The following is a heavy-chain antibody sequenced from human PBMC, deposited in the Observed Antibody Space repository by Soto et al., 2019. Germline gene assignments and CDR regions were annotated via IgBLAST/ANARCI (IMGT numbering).Heavy chain of an antibody. CDR3: ARESPPYELLTGSLDY. D-gene: IGHD3-9*01. J-gene: IGHJ4*02. CDR2: IFSDGGT. Sequence: GGSLRLSCAVSGLTVSDNYMTWVRQAPGKGLEWVSVIFSDGGTSYADSVQGRFTVSRDKSKFLVYLQMNSLRVEDTAVYYCARESPPYELLTGSLDYWGQGTVVTVSS. V-gene: IGHV3-66*01. CDR1: GLTVSDNY.